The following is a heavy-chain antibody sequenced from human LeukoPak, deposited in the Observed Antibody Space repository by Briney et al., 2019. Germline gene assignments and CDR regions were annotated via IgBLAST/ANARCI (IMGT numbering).Heavy chain of an antibody. CDR2: IKSKTDGGTT. CDR3: TSGTFCSGCSCYPPFVY. CDR1: GFTFGNAW. J-gene: IGHJ4*01. D-gene: IGHD2-15*01. V-gene: IGHV3-15*01. Sequence: GGSLRLSCAASGFTFGNAWMSWVRQAPGKGLEWVGSIKSKTDGGTTDYAATVKGSITIYSDDYKSTMEMQLNSLRTEDTAVYVCTSGTFCSGCSCYPPFVYWGQGTLVTVSS.